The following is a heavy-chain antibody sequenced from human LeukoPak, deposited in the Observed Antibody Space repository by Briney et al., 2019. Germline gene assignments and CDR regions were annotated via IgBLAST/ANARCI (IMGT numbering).Heavy chain of an antibody. CDR3: ARNNGMDV. CDR2: VSRDGSET. J-gene: IGHJ6*02. CDR1: GFALSSHW. Sequence: GGSLRLSCAASGFALSSHWMTWVRQVPGRGPEWVANVSRDGSETYYLDSVKGRFTISKDNAKNSLYLQMNSLRAEDAALYHCARNNGMDVWGQGTTVIVSS. V-gene: IGHV3-7*03.